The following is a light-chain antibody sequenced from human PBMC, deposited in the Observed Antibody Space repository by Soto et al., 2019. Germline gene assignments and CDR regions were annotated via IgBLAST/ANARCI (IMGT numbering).Light chain of an antibody. J-gene: IGLJ1*01. CDR1: SSDVGGYNY. Sequence: QSALTQPASVSGSPGQSITISCTGTSSDVGGYNYVSWYQQHPGKAPKLMIYEVSNRPSGVSNRFSGSKSGNTASLTISGLQAEDEADYFCSSYGSTSTRYVFGTGTKHTVL. CDR3: SSYGSTSTRYV. CDR2: EVS. V-gene: IGLV2-14*01.